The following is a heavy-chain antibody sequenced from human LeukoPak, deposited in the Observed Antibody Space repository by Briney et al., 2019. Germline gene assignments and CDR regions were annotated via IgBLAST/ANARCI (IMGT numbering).Heavy chain of an antibody. J-gene: IGHJ4*02. Sequence: GGSLRLSCAASGFSLIGYDMHWARQAPGKGLEWVAFSRNGGYYAESVRGRFTISTDNSKNTLYLHMNSLRPEDTAMYYCAKDRQLAYWGQGTLVTVSS. CDR3: AKDRQLAY. CDR1: GFSLIGYD. V-gene: IGHV3-30*02. CDR2: SRNGG. D-gene: IGHD5-12*01.